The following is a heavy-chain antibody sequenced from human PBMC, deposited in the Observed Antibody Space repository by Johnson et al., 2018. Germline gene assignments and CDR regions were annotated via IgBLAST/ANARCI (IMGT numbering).Heavy chain of an antibody. CDR3: ARGRDFYGSGLDAFDM. J-gene: IGHJ3*02. CDR1: GFTSRNYW. V-gene: IGHV3-7*01. Sequence: VQLVQSGGELVQRGGSLRLSCAASGFTSRNYWMSWVRQAPGKWLEWVANMNQDGSETYYVDSVKGRCTISRDNAKNSLYLQMNSLRADDTAVYYCARGRDFYGSGLDAFDMWGQGTMVTVSS. D-gene: IGHD3-10*01. CDR2: MNQDGSET.